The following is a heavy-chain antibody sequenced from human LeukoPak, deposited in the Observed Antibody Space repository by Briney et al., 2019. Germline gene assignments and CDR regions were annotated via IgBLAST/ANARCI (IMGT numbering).Heavy chain of an antibody. Sequence: ASVKVSCKVSGYTFTSYGISWVRQAPGQGLEWMGWINPNSGGTNYAQKFQGRVTMTRDTSISTAYMELSRLRSDDTAVYYCARAVTMIVVTYYYYYMDVWGKGTTVTVSS. V-gene: IGHV1-2*02. CDR2: INPNSGGT. J-gene: IGHJ6*03. CDR1: GYTFTSYG. D-gene: IGHD3-22*01. CDR3: ARAVTMIVVTYYYYYMDV.